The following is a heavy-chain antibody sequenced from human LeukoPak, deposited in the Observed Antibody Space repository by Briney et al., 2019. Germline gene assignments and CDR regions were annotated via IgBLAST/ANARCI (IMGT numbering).Heavy chain of an antibody. CDR2: IIPIFGTA. J-gene: IGHJ4*02. CDR1: GGTFSSYA. CDR3: AIGIEYYYDSSGYYYPLDY. D-gene: IGHD3-22*01. Sequence: KVSCKASGGTFSSYAISWVRQAPGQGLEWMGGIIPIFGTANYAQKFQGRVTITADESTSTDYIELSSLRSEDTAVYYCAIGIEYYYDSSGYYYPLDYWGQGGLLTVSS. V-gene: IGHV1-69*01.